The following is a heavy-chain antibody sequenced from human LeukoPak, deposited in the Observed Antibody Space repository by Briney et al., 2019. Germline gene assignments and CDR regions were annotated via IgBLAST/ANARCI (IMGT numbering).Heavy chain of an antibody. CDR2: IYYTGTT. D-gene: IGHD2-21*01. J-gene: IGHJ5*02. V-gene: IGHV4-59*11. CDR3: ARGPGDSNWFDP. CDR1: GGSISSHY. Sequence: SETLCLTCIVSGGSISSHYWSWVQQPPGEGLEWIGFIYYTGTTNYNPSLKGRVIISVDTSKSQFSLNLRSVTAADTAVYYCARGPGDSNWFDPWGQGTLVTVSS.